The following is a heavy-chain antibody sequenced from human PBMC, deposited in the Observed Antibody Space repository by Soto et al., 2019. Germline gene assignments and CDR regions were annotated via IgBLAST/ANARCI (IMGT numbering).Heavy chain of an antibody. CDR1: GGSISSGGYY. V-gene: IGHV4-31*03. J-gene: IGHJ4*02. Sequence: QVQLQESGTGLVKPSQTLSLTCTVSGGSISSGGYYWSWIRQHPGKGLEWIGYIYYSGSTYYNPSRKRRVTISVDTSKNQFSLKLSSVTAADTAVYYCARVRTPYDFWSGPVFDYWGQGTLVTVSS. D-gene: IGHD3-3*01. CDR3: ARVRTPYDFWSGPVFDY. CDR2: IYYSGST.